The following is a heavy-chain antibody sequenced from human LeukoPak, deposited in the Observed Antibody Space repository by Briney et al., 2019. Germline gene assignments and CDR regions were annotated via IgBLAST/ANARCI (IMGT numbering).Heavy chain of an antibody. Sequence: SETLSLTCAVYGGSFSGYYWSWIRQPPGKGLEWIGEINHSGSTYYNPSLKSRVTISVDSSKNQFSLKLSSVTAADTAVYYCAREYSGSQIDYWGQGTLVTVSS. CDR2: INHSGST. D-gene: IGHD1-26*01. V-gene: IGHV4-34*01. CDR3: AREYSGSQIDY. J-gene: IGHJ4*02. CDR1: GGSFSGYY.